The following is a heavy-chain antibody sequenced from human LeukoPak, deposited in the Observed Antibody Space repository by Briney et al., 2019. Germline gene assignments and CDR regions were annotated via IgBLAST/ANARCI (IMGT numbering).Heavy chain of an antibody. J-gene: IGHJ4*02. D-gene: IGHD5-12*01. CDR1: GSTFSSYA. CDR2: VSGSGGST. Sequence: GGSLRLSCAASGSTFSSYAMSWVRQAPGKGLEWVSGVSGSGGSTYYADSVKGRFTISRDNSKNTLYLQMNSLRAEDTAVYYCAKDLDIVATITGNWGQGTLVTVSS. V-gene: IGHV3-23*01. CDR3: AKDLDIVATITGN.